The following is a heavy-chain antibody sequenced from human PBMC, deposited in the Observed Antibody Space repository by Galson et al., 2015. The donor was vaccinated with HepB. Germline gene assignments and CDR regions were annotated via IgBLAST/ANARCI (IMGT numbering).Heavy chain of an antibody. D-gene: IGHD3-3*01. CDR3: ARDLMDFWSGYVAETPGY. J-gene: IGHJ4*02. CDR1: GYTFINYS. V-gene: IGHV1-46*01. Sequence: SVKVSCKASGYTFINYSIYWVRQVPGQGLEWMGMINPYGGTTSYAPTFQDRVIMTRDRSTATVYLELSSLRSDDTAVYYCARDLMDFWSGYVAETPGYWGQGTLVTVSS. CDR2: INPYGGTT.